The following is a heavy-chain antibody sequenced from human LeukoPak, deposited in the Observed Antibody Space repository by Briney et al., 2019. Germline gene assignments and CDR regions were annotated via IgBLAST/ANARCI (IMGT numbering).Heavy chain of an antibody. CDR2: IRDDGSAK. D-gene: IGHD1-26*01. CDR1: GFTFNNYW. Sequence: GGSLRLSCAVSGFTFNNYWMTWVRQAPGKGLEWVASIRDDGSAKYYMDSVKGRFSISRDDAKNSLSLQMNSLRVEDTATYYCASYIVGPTLDYWGQGTLVTVSS. J-gene: IGHJ4*02. V-gene: IGHV3-7*01. CDR3: ASYIVGPTLDY.